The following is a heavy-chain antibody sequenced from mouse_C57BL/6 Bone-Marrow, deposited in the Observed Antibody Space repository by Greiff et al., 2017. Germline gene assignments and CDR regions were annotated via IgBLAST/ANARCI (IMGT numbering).Heavy chain of an antibody. Sequence: VQLQQSGPELVKPGASVKISCKASGYSFTGYYMNWVKQSPEKSLEWIGEINPSTGGTTYNQKFKAKATLTVDKSSSTAYMQLKSLTSEDSAVYYCARSRASNYDAMDYWGQGTSVTVSS. CDR1: GYSFTGYY. CDR2: INPSTGGT. D-gene: IGHD2-5*01. CDR3: ARSRASNYDAMDY. J-gene: IGHJ4*01. V-gene: IGHV1-42*01.